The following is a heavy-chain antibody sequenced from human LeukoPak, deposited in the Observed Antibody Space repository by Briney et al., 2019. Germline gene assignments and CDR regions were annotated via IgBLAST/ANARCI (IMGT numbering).Heavy chain of an antibody. J-gene: IGHJ4*02. CDR3: ARDSVDTAGIALDY. CDR2: ISAYNGNT. CDR1: GYTFTSYG. V-gene: IGHV1-18*01. D-gene: IGHD5-18*01. Sequence: ASVKVSCKASGYTFTSYGISWVRQAPGQGLEWMGWISAYNGNTHYAQKLQGRVTMTTDTSTSTVYMELRSLRSDDTAVYYCARDSVDTAGIALDYWGQGTLVTVSS.